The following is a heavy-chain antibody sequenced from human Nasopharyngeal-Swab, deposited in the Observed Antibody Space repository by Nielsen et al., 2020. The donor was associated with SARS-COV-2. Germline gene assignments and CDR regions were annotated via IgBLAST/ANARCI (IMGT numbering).Heavy chain of an antibody. D-gene: IGHD2-8*01. CDR3: ARAHPRSCTDGVCFRSQVYNWFDP. CDR1: GDTFSSSA. Sequence: SVKVSCKASGDTFSSSAITWVRQAPGQGLEWMGGIIPMFGTTDYAQKFQGRVTITADRSTSTAYMEMNSLRSEDTAVYYCARAHPRSCTDGVCFRSQVYNWFDPWGQGTLVTVSS. J-gene: IGHJ5*02. V-gene: IGHV1-69*06. CDR2: IIPMFGTT.